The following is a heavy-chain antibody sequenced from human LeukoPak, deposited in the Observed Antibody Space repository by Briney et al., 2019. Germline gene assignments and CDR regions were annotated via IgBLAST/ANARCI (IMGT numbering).Heavy chain of an antibody. CDR2: MSVSGGST. D-gene: IGHD3-10*01. CDR3: AKPHGSGSYYNYLGAFDI. CDR1: GFTFSSYA. V-gene: IGHV3-23*01. J-gene: IGHJ3*02. Sequence: QSGGSLRLSCAASGFTFSSYAMSWVRQAPGKGLEWVSGMSVSGGSTDYTDSVKGRFTISRDNSKNTLYLKMNSLRAEDTAVYYCAKPHGSGSYYNYLGAFDIWGQGTMVTVSS.